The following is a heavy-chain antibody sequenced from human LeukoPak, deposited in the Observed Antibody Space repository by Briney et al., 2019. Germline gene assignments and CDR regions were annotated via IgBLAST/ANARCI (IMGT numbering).Heavy chain of an antibody. CDR3: ARDQGLLVVAGRFGY. CDR1: GFTFSSYS. J-gene: IGHJ4*02. V-gene: IGHV3-21*01. Sequence: KAGGSLRLSCAASGFTFSSYSMNWVRQAPGKGLEGCSCISSSNSYIYNADSVKGRFTISRDNAKNSLYLQMNSLRAEDTAVYYCARDQGLLVVAGRFGYWGQGTLVTVSS. CDR2: ISSSNSYI. D-gene: IGHD6-19*01.